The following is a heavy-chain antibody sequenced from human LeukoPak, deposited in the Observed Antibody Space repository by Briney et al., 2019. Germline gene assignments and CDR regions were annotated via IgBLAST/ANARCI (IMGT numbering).Heavy chain of an antibody. V-gene: IGHV5-51*01. D-gene: IGHD4-23*01. Sequence: GESLKISCKGSGYSFSNYWIGWVRQMPGKGLEWMGIIYPGDFDTRYSPSFQGQVTISADKSISTAYLQWSSLKASDTAMYYCVRLYAGNSCHQWGQGTLVTVSS. J-gene: IGHJ1*01. CDR3: VRLYAGNSCHQ. CDR2: IYPGDFDT. CDR1: GYSFSNYW.